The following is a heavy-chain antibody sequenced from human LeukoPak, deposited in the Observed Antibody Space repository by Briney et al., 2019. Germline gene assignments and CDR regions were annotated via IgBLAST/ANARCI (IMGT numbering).Heavy chain of an antibody. CDR1: GFTFSSNA. CDR2: ISGSGGST. Sequence: GGSLRLSCAASGFTFSSNAMSWGRQAPGKGLEGVSAISGSGGSTYYADSVKGRFTISRDNSKNTLYLQMNSLRAEDTAVYYCAKEITMVRGVIKDYWGQGTLVTVSS. J-gene: IGHJ4*02. D-gene: IGHD3-10*01. V-gene: IGHV3-23*01. CDR3: AKEITMVRGVIKDY.